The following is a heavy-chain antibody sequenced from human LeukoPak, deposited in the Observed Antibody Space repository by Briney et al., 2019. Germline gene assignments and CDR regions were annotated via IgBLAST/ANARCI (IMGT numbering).Heavy chain of an antibody. J-gene: IGHJ5*02. CDR1: GFTFDDYA. V-gene: IGHV3-9*01. Sequence: LTGGSLRLSCAASGFTFDDYAMHWVRQAPGKGLEWVSGISWNSGSIGYADSVKGRFTISRDNAKSSLYLQMNSLRAEDTALYYCAKSNCSSTSCYDGFNWFDPWGQGTLVTVSS. CDR3: AKSNCSSTSCYDGFNWFDP. D-gene: IGHD2-2*01. CDR2: ISWNSGSI.